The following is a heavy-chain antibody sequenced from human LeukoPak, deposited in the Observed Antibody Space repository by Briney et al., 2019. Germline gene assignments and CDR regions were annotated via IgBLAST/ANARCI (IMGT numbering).Heavy chain of an antibody. CDR2: ISGGGGTT. CDR1: GFTFSNYA. Sequence: GGSLRLSCAASGFTFSNYAMSWVRQAPGKGLEWVSAISGGGGTTYYADSVKGRFTISRDNSKNTLYLQMNGLRAEDTAVYYCPKDYYDSSGYYYVYYFDYWGQGTLVTVPS. CDR3: PKDYYDSSGYYYVYYFDY. V-gene: IGHV3-23*01. J-gene: IGHJ4*02. D-gene: IGHD3-22*01.